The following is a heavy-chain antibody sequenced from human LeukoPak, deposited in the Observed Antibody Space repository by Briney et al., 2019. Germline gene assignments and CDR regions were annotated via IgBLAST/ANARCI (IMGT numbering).Heavy chain of an antibody. D-gene: IGHD2-2*01. J-gene: IGHJ5*02. CDR2: INHSGST. CDR3: ARGYCSSTSCYFWFDP. Sequence: SETLSLTCAVYGGSFSGYYWSWIRQPPGKGLEWIGEINHSGSTNYNPSLKSRVTISVDTSKNQFSLKLRSVTAADTAVYYCARGYCSSTSCYFWFDPWGQGTLVTVSS. CDR1: GGSFSGYY. V-gene: IGHV4-34*01.